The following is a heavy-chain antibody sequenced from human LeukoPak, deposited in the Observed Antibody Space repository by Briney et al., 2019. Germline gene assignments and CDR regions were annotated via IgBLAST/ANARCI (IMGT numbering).Heavy chain of an antibody. CDR2: INPNSGGT. CDR3: AREWSYGDYYDC. Sequence: ASVKVSCKASGYTFTGYYMHWVRQAPGQGLEWMGWINPNSGGTNYAQKFQGWVTMTRDTSITTAYMELSRLRSDDTAVYYCAREWSYGDYYDCWGQGTLVTVSS. D-gene: IGHD4-17*01. V-gene: IGHV1-2*04. J-gene: IGHJ4*02. CDR1: GYTFTGYY.